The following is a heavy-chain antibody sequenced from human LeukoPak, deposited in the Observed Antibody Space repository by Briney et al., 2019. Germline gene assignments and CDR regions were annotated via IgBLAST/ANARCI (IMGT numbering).Heavy chain of an antibody. V-gene: IGHV3-74*01. CDR2: INSDGSST. Sequence: GGSLRLSCAASGFTFSSYSMNWVRQAPGKGLEWVSRINSDGSSTSYADSVKGRFTISRDNAKNTLYLQMNSLRAEDTAVYYCARSNWVVGATIGVSFDYWGQGTLVTVSS. J-gene: IGHJ4*02. CDR1: GFTFSSYS. CDR3: ARSNWVVGATIGVSFDY. D-gene: IGHD1-26*01.